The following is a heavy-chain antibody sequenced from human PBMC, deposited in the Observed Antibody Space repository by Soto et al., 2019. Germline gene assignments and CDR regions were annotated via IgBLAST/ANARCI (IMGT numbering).Heavy chain of an antibody. D-gene: IGHD6-19*01. V-gene: IGHV4-34*01. CDR3: ARGRWDSSGWYLGGFDY. Sequence: QVQLQQWGAGVLKPSETLSLTCAVYGGSFSGYYWGWIRQPPGKGLEWIGEINHSGSTNYNPSLKSRVTISVDTSKNQFSLKLSSVTAADTAVYYCARGRWDSSGWYLGGFDYWGQGTLVTVSS. CDR2: INHSGST. J-gene: IGHJ4*02. CDR1: GGSFSGYY.